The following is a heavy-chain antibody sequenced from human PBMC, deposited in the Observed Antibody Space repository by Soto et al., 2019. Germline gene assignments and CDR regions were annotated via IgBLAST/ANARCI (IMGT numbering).Heavy chain of an antibody. CDR2: MNPNSGET. V-gene: IGHV1-8*02. CDR1: GYTFNDYE. CDR3: ARIAMPARPRWYNWFDP. D-gene: IGHD2-2*01. Sequence: QEQLVQSAAEVKKPGASVKVSCMTSGYTFNDYEINWVRQATGQGLEWIGWMNPNSGETGYAQRFQGRVTMTTSSSLSTAYLELGSLTSDDTAVYYCARIAMPARPRWYNWFDPWGQGTQVTVSS. J-gene: IGHJ5*02.